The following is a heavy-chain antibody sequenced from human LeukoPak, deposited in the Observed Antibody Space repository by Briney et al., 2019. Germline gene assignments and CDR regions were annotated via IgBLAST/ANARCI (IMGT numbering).Heavy chain of an antibody. D-gene: IGHD3-10*01. CDR2: IYHSAST. V-gene: IGHV4-38-2*02. CDR1: GYSISSGYY. J-gene: IGHJ4*02. Sequence: SETLSLTCSVSGYSISSGYYWVWIRQPPGKGLEWIGNIYHSASTYYNPSLKSRVTISVDTSKNQFSLKLSSVTAAATAVYYFARESGGGYFDYWGQGTLVTVSS. CDR3: ARESGGGYFDY.